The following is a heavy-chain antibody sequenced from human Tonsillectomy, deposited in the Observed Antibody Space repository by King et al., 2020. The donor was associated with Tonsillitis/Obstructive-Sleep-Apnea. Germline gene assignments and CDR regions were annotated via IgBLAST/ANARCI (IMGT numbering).Heavy chain of an antibody. V-gene: IGHV1-2*02. J-gene: IGHJ4*02. Sequence: VQLVESGAEVKKPGASVKVSCTASGYSFSGYYMHWVRQAPGQGLEWMGWISPNTGGTKFAQKFQGRVTMTTDTSISTAYMELSSLRFDDTAVYFCASDKELYSSPFDYWGQGTLVTVSS. CDR1: GYSFSGYY. CDR3: ASDKELYSSPFDY. D-gene: IGHD3-22*01. CDR2: ISPNTGGT.